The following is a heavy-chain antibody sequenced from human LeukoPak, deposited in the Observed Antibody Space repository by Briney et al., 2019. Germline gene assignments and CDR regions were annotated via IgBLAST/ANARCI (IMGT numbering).Heavy chain of an antibody. CDR3: ARSGVTAMVPGDFDY. D-gene: IGHD5-18*01. Sequence: SETLSLTCTVSGGSISSYYWSWIRQPPGKGLEWIGYIYYSGSTNYNPSLKSRVTISVDTSKNQFSLKLSSVTAADTAVYYCARSGVTAMVPGDFDYWGQGTLVTVSS. J-gene: IGHJ4*02. CDR1: GGSISSYY. CDR2: IYYSGST. V-gene: IGHV4-59*12.